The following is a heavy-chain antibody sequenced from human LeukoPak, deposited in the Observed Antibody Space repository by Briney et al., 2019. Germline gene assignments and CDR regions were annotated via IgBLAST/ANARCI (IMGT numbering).Heavy chain of an antibody. J-gene: IGHJ5*02. CDR2: INQNGSET. Sequence: GGSLRLSCAASGLTFSTYWMTWVRQAPGKGLEWVANINQNGSETYYVDSVKGRFTISRDNAKNSLYLQMNSLRVEDTAVYYCARKKYYYDTSTYGWFDPWGQGISVTVSS. CDR3: ARKKYYYDTSTYGWFDP. V-gene: IGHV3-7*01. CDR1: GLTFSTYW. D-gene: IGHD3-22*01.